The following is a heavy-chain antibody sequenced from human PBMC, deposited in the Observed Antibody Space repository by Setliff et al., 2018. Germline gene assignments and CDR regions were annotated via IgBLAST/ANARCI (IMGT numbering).Heavy chain of an antibody. V-gene: IGHV3-30*04. CDR2: ISYDGSNK. J-gene: IGHJ4*02. CDR1: GFTFSRYA. Sequence: PGGSLRLSCAASGFTFSRYALHWVRQAPGKGLEWVALISYDGSNKNYADSVKGRFTISRDNSKNTLYLQMNSLRAEDTAVYYCARDRVANPSSWPYYFDYWGQGTLVTVSS. CDR3: ARDRVANPSSWPYYFDY. D-gene: IGHD6-13*01.